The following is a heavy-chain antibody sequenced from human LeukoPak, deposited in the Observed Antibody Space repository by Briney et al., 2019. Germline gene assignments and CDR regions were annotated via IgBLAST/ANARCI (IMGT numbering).Heavy chain of an antibody. CDR1: GGSISSSSYY. CDR2: IYYSGST. D-gene: IGHD6-13*01. J-gene: IGHJ5*02. CDR3: ASDPAAGREEWFDP. Sequence: SETLSLTCTVSGGSISSSSYYWGWIRQPPGKGLEWIGSIYYSGSTYYNPSLKSRVTISVDTSKNQFSLKLSSVTAADTAVYYCASDPAAGREEWFDPWGQGTLVTVSS. V-gene: IGHV4-39*07.